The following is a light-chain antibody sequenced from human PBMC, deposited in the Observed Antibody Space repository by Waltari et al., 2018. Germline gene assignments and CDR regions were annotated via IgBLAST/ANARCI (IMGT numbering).Light chain of an antibody. J-gene: IGLJ2*01. V-gene: IGLV3-1*01. Sequence: SYELTQPPSVSVSPGQTPSITCSGDKLQTRSVCWYQHKSGQAPVLVMYEDKKRPSRIPERFSGSNSGNTATLTISGTQPIDEAEYYCQAWDDRTVVFGGGTKLTVL. CDR1: KLQTRS. CDR3: QAWDDRTVV. CDR2: EDK.